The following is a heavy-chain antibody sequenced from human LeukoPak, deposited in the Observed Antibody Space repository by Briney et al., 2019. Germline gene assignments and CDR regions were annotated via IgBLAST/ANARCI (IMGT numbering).Heavy chain of an antibody. V-gene: IGHV3-30*18. Sequence: GGSLRLSCAASGFTFSSYAMHWVRQAPGKGLEWVAVISYDGSNKYYADSVKGRFTISRDNSRNTLHLQMNSLRAEDTAVYSCAKASLRYFDRFSDYWGQGTLVTVSS. CDR3: AKASLRYFDRFSDY. CDR2: ISYDGSNK. D-gene: IGHD3-9*01. CDR1: GFTFSSYA. J-gene: IGHJ4*02.